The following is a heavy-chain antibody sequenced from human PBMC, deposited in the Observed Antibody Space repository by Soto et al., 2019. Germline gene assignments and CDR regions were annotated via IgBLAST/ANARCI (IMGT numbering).Heavy chain of an antibody. CDR3: AREYCSSTSCQGLSDY. CDR2: ISAYNGNT. V-gene: IGHV1-18*01. Sequence: QVQLVQSGAEVKKPGASVKVSCKASGYTFTSYGISWVRQAPGQGLEWMGWISAYNGNTNYAQKLQGRVTMTTDTSTSTGYMELRSLRSDDTAVYYCAREYCSSTSCQGLSDYWGQGTLVTVSS. J-gene: IGHJ4*02. D-gene: IGHD2-2*01. CDR1: GYTFTSYG.